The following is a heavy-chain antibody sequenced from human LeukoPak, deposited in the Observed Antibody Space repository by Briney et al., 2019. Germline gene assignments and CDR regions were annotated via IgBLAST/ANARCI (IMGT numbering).Heavy chain of an antibody. J-gene: IGHJ6*02. CDR1: GGSISSGDYY. CDR3: ARYGDSDYYYYGMDV. D-gene: IGHD4-17*01. Sequence: SETLSLTCIVSGGSISSGDYYWSWIRQPPGKGLEWIGYIYYSGSTYYNPSLKSRITMSVDTSKNQFSLKLSSVTAADTAVYYCARYGDSDYYYYGMDVWGQGTTVTVSS. V-gene: IGHV4-30-4*01. CDR2: IYYSGST.